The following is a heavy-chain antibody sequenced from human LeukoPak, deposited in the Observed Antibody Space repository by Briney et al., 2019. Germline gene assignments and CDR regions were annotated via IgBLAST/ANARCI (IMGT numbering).Heavy chain of an antibody. CDR3: ARLATPDYYYYGMDV. CDR2: IYPGDSDT. V-gene: IGHV5-51*01. CDR1: GYSFTSYW. J-gene: IGHJ6*02. Sequence: GESLKISCKGSGYSFTSYWIGWVRQMPGKGLEWMGIIYPGDSDTRYSPSFQGQVTISADKSISTAYLQWSSLKASDTAMYYCARLATPDYYYYGMDVWGQGTTVTVSS.